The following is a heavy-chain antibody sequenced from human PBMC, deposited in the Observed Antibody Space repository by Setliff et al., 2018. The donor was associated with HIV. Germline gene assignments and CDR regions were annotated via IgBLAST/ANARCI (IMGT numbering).Heavy chain of an antibody. CDR2: IFPTGAT. D-gene: IGHD3-9*01. V-gene: IGHV4-4*09. CDR3: AKISPRGYSDITTGRLTDPFDV. Sequence: SETLSLTCSVSGFFNNFYWSWIRQPPNEGLEWIGNIFPTGATNYNPPLQSRVTLSVDTSESQVSLSLTSVTGADTAVYYCAKISPRGYSDITTGRLTDPFDVWGPGTMVTVSS. CDR1: GFFNNFY. J-gene: IGHJ3*01.